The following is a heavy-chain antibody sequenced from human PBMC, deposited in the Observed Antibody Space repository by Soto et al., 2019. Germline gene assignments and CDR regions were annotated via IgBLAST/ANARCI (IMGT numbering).Heavy chain of an antibody. J-gene: IGHJ4*02. CDR1: GGSISSGGYY. V-gene: IGHV4-31*03. CDR2: IYYSGST. Sequence: QVQLQESGPGLVKPSQTLSLTCTVSGGSISSGGYYWSWIRQHPGKGLEWIGYIYYSGSTYYNPSLKSRVTIAVDTSKNQCSLKLSSVTAADTAVDYCATLSGFGELFSEDYWGQGTLVTVSS. D-gene: IGHD3-10*01. CDR3: ATLSGFGELFSEDY.